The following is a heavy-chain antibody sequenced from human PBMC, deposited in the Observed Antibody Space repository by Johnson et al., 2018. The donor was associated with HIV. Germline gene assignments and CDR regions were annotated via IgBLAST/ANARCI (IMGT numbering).Heavy chain of an antibody. CDR1: GFNVSSNY. J-gene: IGHJ3*02. CDR2: IYSGGST. Sequence: VQVVESGGGVVRPGGSLRLSCAASGFNVSSNYMNWVRQAPGKGLEWVSVIYSGGSTYYADSVKGRFTIPRDNSKNTLYLQMNSLRAEDTAVYYCARWEGSSSWQRVCGAFDIWGQGTMVTVSS. D-gene: IGHD6-13*01. CDR3: ARWEGSSSWQRVCGAFDI. V-gene: IGHV3-66*02.